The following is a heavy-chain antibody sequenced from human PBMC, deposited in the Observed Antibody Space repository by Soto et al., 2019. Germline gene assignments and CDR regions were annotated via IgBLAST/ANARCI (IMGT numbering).Heavy chain of an antibody. CDR3: ARQQWLVLNAFDI. J-gene: IGHJ3*02. V-gene: IGHV4-59*01. Sequence: PSETLSLTCTVSGGSISSYYWSWIRQPPGKGLEWIGYIYYSGSTNYNPSLKSRVTISVDTSKNQFSLKLSSVTAADTAVYCCARQQWLVLNAFDIWGQGTMVTVSS. CDR1: GGSISSYY. D-gene: IGHD6-19*01. CDR2: IYYSGST.